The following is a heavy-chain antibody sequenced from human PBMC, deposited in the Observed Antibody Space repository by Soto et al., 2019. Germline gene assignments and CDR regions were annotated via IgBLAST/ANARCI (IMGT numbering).Heavy chain of an antibody. Sequence: PXEALSVTCPVYGWSFSGYYWTWIRQSPGKGLEWIGEINHSGSTNYNPSLKSRVTISVDTSKNQFSLKLSSVSAADTAVYFCARRRGRQQLVQRYYNGMEVWGQGTTVTVSS. V-gene: IGHV4-34*01. CDR3: ARRRGRQQLVQRYYNGMEV. J-gene: IGHJ6*02. D-gene: IGHD6-13*01. CDR2: INHSGST. CDR1: GWSFSGYY.